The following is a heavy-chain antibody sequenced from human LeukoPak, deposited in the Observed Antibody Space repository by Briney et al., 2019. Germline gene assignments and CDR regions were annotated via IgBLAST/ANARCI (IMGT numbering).Heavy chain of an antibody. CDR1: GGSISSYY. CDR3: ASSLSYYDIVTGFSH. Sequence: SETLSLTCTVSGGSISSYYWSWIRQPPGKGLEWIGYTHYSGSTKYNPSLKSRLTISVDTSKNQFSLKLSSVTAADTAVYYCASSLSYYDIVTGFSHWGQGTLVTVPS. D-gene: IGHD3-9*01. V-gene: IGHV4-59*08. CDR2: THYSGST. J-gene: IGHJ1*01.